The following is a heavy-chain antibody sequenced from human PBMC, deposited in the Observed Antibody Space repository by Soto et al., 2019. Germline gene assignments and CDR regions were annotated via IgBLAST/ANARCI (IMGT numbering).Heavy chain of an antibody. CDR1: GCTFSNYA. Sequence: EVQLLESGGALAQPGGSLRLSCAASGCTFSNYAMSWVRQAPEKGLEWDSAIGSDGGGIQYADSVKGRFTISRDNSRNTLYLQVDIMRVEDTAIYNCARCRTPDVSRLFDLWGQGTLVTVSS. J-gene: IGHJ5*02. CDR3: ARCRTPDVSRLFDL. CDR2: IGSDGGGI. V-gene: IGHV3-23*01. D-gene: IGHD2-2*01.